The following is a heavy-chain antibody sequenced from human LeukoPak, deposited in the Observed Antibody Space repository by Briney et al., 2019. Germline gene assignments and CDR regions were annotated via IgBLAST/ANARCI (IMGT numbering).Heavy chain of an antibody. Sequence: GASVKVSCKASGYTFTSYYMHWVRQAPGQGLEWMGIINPSGGSTSYAQKFQGRVTMTRDMSTSTVYMELRSLRSDDTAVYYCARDISSGWFAAAFDIWGQGTMVTVSS. D-gene: IGHD6-19*01. CDR2: INPSGGST. J-gene: IGHJ3*02. CDR1: GYTFTSYY. V-gene: IGHV1-46*01. CDR3: ARDISSGWFAAAFDI.